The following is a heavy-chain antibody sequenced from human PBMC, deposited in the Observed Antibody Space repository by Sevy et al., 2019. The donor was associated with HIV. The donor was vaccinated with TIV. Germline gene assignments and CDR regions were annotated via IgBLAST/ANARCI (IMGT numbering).Heavy chain of an antibody. CDR3: ARALKGARINGGYFDY. CDR2: ISSSGSTI. V-gene: IGHV3-11*01. J-gene: IGHJ4*02. Sequence: GGSLRLSCAASGFTFSDYYMSWIRQAPGKGLEWVSYISSSGSTIYYADSVKGRFTISRDNAKNSLYLQMNSLRAEDTAAYYCARALKGARINGGYFDYWGQGTLVTVSS. D-gene: IGHD2-8*01. CDR1: GFTFSDYY.